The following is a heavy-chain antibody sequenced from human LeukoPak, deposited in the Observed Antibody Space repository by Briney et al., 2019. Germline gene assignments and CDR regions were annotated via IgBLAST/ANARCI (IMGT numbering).Heavy chain of an antibody. V-gene: IGHV1-46*01. J-gene: IGHJ4*02. Sequence: ASVKVSCEASGYTFTSYYMHWVRQAPGQGLEWMGIINPSGGSTSYAQKFQGRVTMTRDTSTSTVYMELSSLRSEDTAVYYCARDRGGYPLFDYWGQGTLVTVSS. D-gene: IGHD5-12*01. CDR1: GYTFTSYY. CDR2: INPSGGST. CDR3: ARDRGGYPLFDY.